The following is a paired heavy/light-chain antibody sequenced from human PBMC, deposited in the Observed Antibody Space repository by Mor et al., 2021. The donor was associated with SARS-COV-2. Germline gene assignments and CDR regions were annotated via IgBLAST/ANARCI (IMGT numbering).Light chain of an antibody. J-gene: IGKJ1*01. CDR2: KIS. CDR3: MQGTHWPWA. Sequence: DVVMTQSPLSLPVTLGQPASISCRSSQSLVHSDGNTYLNWFQQRPGQSPRRLIYKISNRDSGVPDRFSGSGSGTDFTLKISRVEAEDVGVYYCMQGTHWPWAFGQGTKVEIK. V-gene: IGKV2-30*02. CDR1: QSLVHSDGNTY.
Heavy chain of an antibody. CDR2: IYPGDSDT. Sequence: EVQLVQSGAEVKKPGESLKISCKASGYSFTTYWIGWVRQMPGKGPEWMGIIYPGDSDTRYSPSFQGQVTISADKSISTVYLQWSSLKASDTAMYYCSTTYCSSSTCNFDYWGQGTLVTVSS. CDR3: STTYCSSSTCNFDY. D-gene: IGHD2-2*01. V-gene: IGHV5-51*01. CDR1: GYSFTTYW. J-gene: IGHJ4*02.